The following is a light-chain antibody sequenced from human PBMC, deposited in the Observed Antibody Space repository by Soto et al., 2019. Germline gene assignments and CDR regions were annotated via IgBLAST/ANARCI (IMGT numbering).Light chain of an antibody. CDR3: QSYDSSNYVV. V-gene: IGLV6-57*04. J-gene: IGLJ2*01. CDR2: EDN. CDR1: SGSIASNY. Sequence: NFMLTQPHSVSESPGKTVTISCTRSSGSIASNYVQWYQQRPGSAPTTVIYEDNQRHSGVPDRFSGSIDSSSNSASLTISGLKTEDEADYYCQSYDSSNYVVFGGGTKLTVL.